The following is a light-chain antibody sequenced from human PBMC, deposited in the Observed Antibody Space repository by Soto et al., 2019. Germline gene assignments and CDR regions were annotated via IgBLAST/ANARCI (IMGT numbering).Light chain of an antibody. CDR2: DVI. Sequence: QSVLTQPRSVSGSPGQSVTISCTGTGNDVGTYNYVSWYQQHPGRPPKLMIYDVIKWPSGVPDRFSGSKSGNTASLTISGLQAEDGAEYFCFSFTTTSTHVFGTGTKGNVL. CDR1: GNDVGTYNY. J-gene: IGLJ1*01. CDR3: FSFTTTSTHV. V-gene: IGLV2-11*01.